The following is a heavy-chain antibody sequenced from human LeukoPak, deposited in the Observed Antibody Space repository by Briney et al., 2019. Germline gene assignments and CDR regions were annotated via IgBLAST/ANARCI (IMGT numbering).Heavy chain of an antibody. J-gene: IGHJ4*02. Sequence: SETLSLTCTVSGGSISSSSYYWGWIRQPPGKGLEWIGSIYYSGSTYYNPSLKSRVTISVDTSKNQFSLKLSSVTAADTAVYYCACGWYRDYWGQGTLVTVSS. CDR2: IYYSGST. CDR1: GGSISSSSYY. V-gene: IGHV4-39*01. D-gene: IGHD6-19*01. CDR3: ACGWYRDY.